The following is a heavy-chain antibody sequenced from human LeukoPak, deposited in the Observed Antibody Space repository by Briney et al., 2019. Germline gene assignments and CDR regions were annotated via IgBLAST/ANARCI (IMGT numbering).Heavy chain of an antibody. Sequence: ASVKVSCKASGYTFTSYHMHWVRQAPGQGLEWMGIINPSGGSTSYAQKFQGRVTMTSDTSTSTVYMELSSLRSEDTAVYYCARDSGYYYYGMDVWGQGTTVTVS. CDR2: INPSGGST. J-gene: IGHJ6*02. CDR1: GYTFTSYH. V-gene: IGHV1-46*01. D-gene: IGHD1-14*01. CDR3: ARDSGYYYYGMDV.